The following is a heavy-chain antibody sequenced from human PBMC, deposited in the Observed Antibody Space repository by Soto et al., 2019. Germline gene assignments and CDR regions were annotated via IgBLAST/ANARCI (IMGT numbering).Heavy chain of an antibody. D-gene: IGHD6-19*01. CDR2: ISYDSGSI. J-gene: IGHJ4*02. CDR1: GFTFDDYA. Sequence: EVRLVESGGGLAQPGRSLRLSCAVFGFTFDDYAMHWVRQPPGKGLEWVSAISYDSGSIGYADSVRGRFTISRDNANNVLYLQLSNLRPEDTALYYCAKDHWRRVPGTGHPDSWGQGTQVTVSS. V-gene: IGHV3-9*01. CDR3: AKDHWRRVPGTGHPDS.